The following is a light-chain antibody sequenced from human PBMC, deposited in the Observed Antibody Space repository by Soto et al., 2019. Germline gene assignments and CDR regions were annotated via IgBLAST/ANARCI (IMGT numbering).Light chain of an antibody. CDR3: QHYNSYPWT. Sequence: DIQMTQSPSTLSASVGDRVTITCRASQSISSWLAWYQQKPGKAPKLLIYKASTLESGVPSNFSGSGSGTEFTLTISSLQPEDFATYYCQHYNSYPWTFGQGTKVDI. V-gene: IGKV1-5*03. CDR1: QSISSW. CDR2: KAS. J-gene: IGKJ1*01.